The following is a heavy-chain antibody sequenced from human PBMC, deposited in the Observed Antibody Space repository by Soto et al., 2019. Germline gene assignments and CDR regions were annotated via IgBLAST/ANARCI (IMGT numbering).Heavy chain of an antibody. CDR1: GYSFTSYW. D-gene: IGHD1-7*01. Sequence: GPSLKISCKGSGYSFTSYWIGWERQMPGKGLEWMGIIYPGDSDTRYSPSFQGQVTISADKSISTAYLQWSSLKASDTAMYYCASNWNYDHWYFDLWGRGTLVTVSS. V-gene: IGHV5-51*01. CDR2: IYPGDSDT. J-gene: IGHJ2*01. CDR3: ASNWNYDHWYFDL.